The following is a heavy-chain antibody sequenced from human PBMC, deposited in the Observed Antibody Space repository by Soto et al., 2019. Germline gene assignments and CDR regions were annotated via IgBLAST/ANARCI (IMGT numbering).Heavy chain of an antibody. J-gene: IGHJ4*02. CDR1: GFTVSSNY. CDR3: ARDGDLYGDYVEDY. Sequence: EVQLVESGGGLVQPGGSLRLSCAASGFTVSSNYMSWVRQAPGKGLEWVSVIYSGGSTYYADSVKGRFTISRHNSKNTLYLQMNSLRAEDTAVYYCARDGDLYGDYVEDYWGQGTLVTVSS. D-gene: IGHD4-17*01. CDR2: IYSGGST. V-gene: IGHV3-53*04.